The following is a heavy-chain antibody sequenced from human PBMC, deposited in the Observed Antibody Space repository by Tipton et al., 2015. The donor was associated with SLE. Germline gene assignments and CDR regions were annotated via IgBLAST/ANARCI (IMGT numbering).Heavy chain of an antibody. CDR3: ARQLRFLEWLYAFDI. Sequence: LRLSCAVYGGSFSGYYWSWIRQPPGKGLEWIGEINHSGSTNYNPSLKSRVTISVDTSKNQFSLKLSSVTAADTAVYYCARQLRFLEWLYAFDIWGQGTMVTVSS. CDR2: INHSGST. J-gene: IGHJ3*02. V-gene: IGHV4-34*01. CDR1: GGSFSGYY. D-gene: IGHD3-3*01.